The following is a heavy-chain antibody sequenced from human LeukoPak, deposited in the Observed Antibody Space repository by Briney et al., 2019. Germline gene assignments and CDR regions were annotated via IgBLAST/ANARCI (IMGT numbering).Heavy chain of an antibody. CDR2: ITASGGNT. Sequence: GGSLRLSCAASGFTFSSYAMGWVRQAPGKGLEWVSAITASGGNTYYADSVKGRFTISRDNSKNTLYPQVNSLRAEDTAVYYCAKGNGYSYGRYYFDYWGQGTLVTVSS. CDR3: AKGNGYSYGRYYFDY. V-gene: IGHV3-23*01. J-gene: IGHJ4*02. CDR1: GFTFSSYA. D-gene: IGHD5-18*01.